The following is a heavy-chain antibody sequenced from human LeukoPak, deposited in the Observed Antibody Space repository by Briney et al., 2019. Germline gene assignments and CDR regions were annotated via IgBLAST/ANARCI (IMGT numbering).Heavy chain of an antibody. D-gene: IGHD5-24*01. CDR3: ARTGPRWLQSEY. V-gene: IGHV3-48*03. J-gene: IGHJ4*02. CDR1: GFSFSDYE. CDR2: ISSGGSSI. Sequence: PGGSLRLSCAASGFSFSDYEMNWVRQAPGKGLEWVSYISSGGSSIFYADSVKGRFTISRDNAKNSLYLQMNSLRADDTAVYYCARTGPRWLQSEYWGQGTLVTASS.